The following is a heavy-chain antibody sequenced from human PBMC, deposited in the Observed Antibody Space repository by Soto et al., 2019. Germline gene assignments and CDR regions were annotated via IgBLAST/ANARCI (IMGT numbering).Heavy chain of an antibody. CDR3: ARDRHAGYSSGWIYDY. J-gene: IGHJ4*02. V-gene: IGHV1-69*01. CDR2: IIPIFGTA. Sequence: QVQLVQSGAEVKKPGSSVKVACKASGGTFSSYAISWVRQAPGQGLEWMGGIIPIFGTANYAQKFQGRVTIPADESTSTAYMELSSLRSEDTAVYYCARDRHAGYSSGWIYDYWGQGTLVTVSS. CDR1: GGTFSSYA. D-gene: IGHD6-19*01.